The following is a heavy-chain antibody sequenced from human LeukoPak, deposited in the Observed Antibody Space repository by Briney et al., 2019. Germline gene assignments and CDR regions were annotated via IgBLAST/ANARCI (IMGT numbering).Heavy chain of an antibody. Sequence: GRSLRLSCAASGFTFSNYAMHWVRQAPGKGLEYVSAINSTGGSTYYTNSVKGRFTISRDNSKNTLYLQMGSLRAEDMAVYYCARVDKTYYDTSAFDYWGQGTLVTVSS. CDR3: ARVDKTYYDTSAFDY. V-gene: IGHV3-64*01. D-gene: IGHD3-22*01. CDR1: GFTFSNYA. J-gene: IGHJ4*02. CDR2: INSTGGST.